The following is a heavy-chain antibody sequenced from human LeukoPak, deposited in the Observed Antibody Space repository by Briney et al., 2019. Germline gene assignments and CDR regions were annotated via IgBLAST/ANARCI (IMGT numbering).Heavy chain of an antibody. CDR2: INPNSGGT. Sequence: ASVEVSCKASGYTFTDYYIHWVRQAPGQGLEWMGWINPNSGGTNYAQNFQARVTLTSDTSISTVYMELSSLRSDDTAVYYCARGRGGTSSNFDYWGQGTLVTVSS. V-gene: IGHV1-2*02. CDR1: GYTFTDYY. D-gene: IGHD2-2*01. J-gene: IGHJ4*02. CDR3: ARGRGGTSSNFDY.